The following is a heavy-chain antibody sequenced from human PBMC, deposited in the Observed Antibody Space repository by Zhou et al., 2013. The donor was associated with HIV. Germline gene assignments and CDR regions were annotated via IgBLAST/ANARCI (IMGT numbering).Heavy chain of an antibody. V-gene: IGHV1-69*14. D-gene: IGHD3-10*01. CDR1: GGTFSSYG. J-gene: IGHJ4*02. CDR3: ALRTRAGSGSDY. Sequence: QVQVVQSGPEVKKPGSSVKVSCKVSGGTFSSYGIDWVRQAPGQRFEWMGRIIPMFGTANYAQKFQDRVTITADKSTSTGYLELSSLRSEDTAVYYCALRTRAGSGSDYWGQGTLVTVSS. CDR2: IIPMFGTA.